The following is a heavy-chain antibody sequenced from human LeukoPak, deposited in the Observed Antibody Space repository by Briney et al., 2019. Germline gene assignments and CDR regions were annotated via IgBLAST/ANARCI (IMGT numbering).Heavy chain of an antibody. CDR2: INHSGST. J-gene: IGHJ6*04. Sequence: SETLSLTCAAYGGSFSGYYWSWIRQPPGKGLEWIGEINHSGSTNYNPSLKSRVTISVDTSKNQFSLKLSSVTAADTAAYYCARDYDILTGYPHYGMDVWGKGTTVTVSS. CDR3: ARDYDILTGYPHYGMDV. D-gene: IGHD3-9*01. V-gene: IGHV4-34*01. CDR1: GGSFSGYY.